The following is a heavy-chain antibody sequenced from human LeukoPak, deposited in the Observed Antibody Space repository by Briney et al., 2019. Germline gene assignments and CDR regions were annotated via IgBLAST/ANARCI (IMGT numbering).Heavy chain of an antibody. Sequence: SETLSLTCTLSGGSISSYYWSWIRQSPGKGLEWIGYIYYSGSTDYNPSLKSRVTISVDTSKNQFSLNLTSVTAADTAVYYCASRLVDTYYYYGLDVWGQGTTVTVSS. CDR3: ASRLVDTYYYYGLDV. V-gene: IGHV4-59*01. D-gene: IGHD5-24*01. J-gene: IGHJ6*02. CDR1: GGSISSYY. CDR2: IYYSGST.